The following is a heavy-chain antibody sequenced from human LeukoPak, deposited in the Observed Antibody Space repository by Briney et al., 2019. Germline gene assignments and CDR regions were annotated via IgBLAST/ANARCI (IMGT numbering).Heavy chain of an antibody. CDR3: ARECGAYYYDSSGYCNDH. J-gene: IGHJ4*02. D-gene: IGHD3-22*01. Sequence: GASVKVSCKASGYTFTSYGITWVRQAPGQGLEWMGWISPYSGNTNYAQKLQGRFTMTTDTSTSTAYMELRSLRSDDTAVYYCARECGAYYYDSSGYCNDHWGQGTLVTVSS. CDR1: GYTFTSYG. V-gene: IGHV1-18*01. CDR2: ISPYSGNT.